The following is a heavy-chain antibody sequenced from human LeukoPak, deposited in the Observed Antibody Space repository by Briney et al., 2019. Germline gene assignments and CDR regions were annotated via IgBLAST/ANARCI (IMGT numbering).Heavy chain of an antibody. CDR3: ASMVRGTASGY. CDR2: INHSGST. V-gene: IGHV4-34*01. J-gene: IGHJ4*02. CDR1: GGSFSGYY. Sequence: SETLSLTCAVYGGSFSGYYWSWIRQPPGKGLEWIGEINHSGSTNYNPSLKSRVTISADTSKNQFSLKLSSVTAADTAVYYCASMVRGTASGYWGQGTLVTVFS. D-gene: IGHD3-10*01.